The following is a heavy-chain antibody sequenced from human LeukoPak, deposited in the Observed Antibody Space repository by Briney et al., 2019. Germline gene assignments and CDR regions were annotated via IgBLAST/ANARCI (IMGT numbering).Heavy chain of an antibody. V-gene: IGHV3-23*01. CDR3: AKHHCSSTSCYRVFDF. CDR2: ISAGADVI. CDR1: GFSFRDYP. J-gene: IGHJ4*02. Sequence: AGGSLRLSCEAAGFSFRDYPMGWVRRASGKRLEWVSGISAGADVIFYADPVKGRFTISRDNSKNTLYLQMNSLRAEDSAEYYCAKHHCSSTSCYRVFDFWGQGTLVTVSS. D-gene: IGHD2-2*02.